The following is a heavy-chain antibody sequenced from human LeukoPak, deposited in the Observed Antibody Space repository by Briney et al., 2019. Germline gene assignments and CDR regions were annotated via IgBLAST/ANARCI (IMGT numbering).Heavy chain of an antibody. CDR1: GNSISSGDNY. J-gene: IGHJ3*02. CDR2: IQTSGST. V-gene: IGHV4-61*02. Sequence: SETLSLTCTVSGNSISSGDNYWSWIRQPAGKGLEWIGRIQTSGSTNYNPSLTSRVTISADTSKNQFSLKLSSVTAADTAVYYCVKSMRVGDAFDIWGQGTMVTVSS. CDR3: VKSMRVGDAFDI. D-gene: IGHD3-22*01.